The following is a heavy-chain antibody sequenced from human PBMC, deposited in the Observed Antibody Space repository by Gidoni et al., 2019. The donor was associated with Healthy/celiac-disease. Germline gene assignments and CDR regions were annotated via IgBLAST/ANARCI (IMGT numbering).Heavy chain of an antibody. Sequence: EVQLVESGGGLVQPGGSLRLSCAASGFPFSSCEMNWVRQAPGKGLAWVSYISSRDSTIYYADSVKGRFTISRDNAKNSLYLQMNRLRAEDTAVYYCARVGIVVVPAATVNDDYYFYMDVWGKGTTVTVSS. D-gene: IGHD2-2*01. CDR1: GFPFSSCE. CDR2: ISSRDSTI. J-gene: IGHJ6*03. CDR3: ARVGIVVVPAATVNDDYYFYMDV. V-gene: IGHV3-48*03.